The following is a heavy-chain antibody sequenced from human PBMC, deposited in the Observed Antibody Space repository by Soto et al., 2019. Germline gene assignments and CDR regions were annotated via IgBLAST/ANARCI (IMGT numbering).Heavy chain of an antibody. J-gene: IGHJ1*01. Sequence: QVQVVESGGGVVQPGRSLRLSCAASGFTFSSYAMHWVRQAPGKGLEWVAVILYDGINEYYVDSVKGRFTISRDNSKNALYLQMNSLRPEDTAVYYCASSARGLEYFQHWGQGTLVTVSS. CDR1: GFTFSSYA. CDR2: ILYDGINE. CDR3: ASSARGLEYFQH. D-gene: IGHD4-17*01. V-gene: IGHV3-30-3*01.